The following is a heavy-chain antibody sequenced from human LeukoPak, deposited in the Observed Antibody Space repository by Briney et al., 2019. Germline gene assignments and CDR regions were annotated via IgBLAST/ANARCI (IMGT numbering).Heavy chain of an antibody. CDR2: ISAYNGNT. CDR3: ARTVYSSSWNGVFDY. Sequence: ASVKVSCKASGYTFTNYGISWVRQAPGQGLEWMGWISAYNGNTNYAQKLQGRVTMTTDTSTSTAYMELRSLRPDDTAVYYCARTVYSSSWNGVFDYWGQGTLVTVSS. V-gene: IGHV1-18*01. CDR1: GYTFTNYG. D-gene: IGHD6-13*01. J-gene: IGHJ4*02.